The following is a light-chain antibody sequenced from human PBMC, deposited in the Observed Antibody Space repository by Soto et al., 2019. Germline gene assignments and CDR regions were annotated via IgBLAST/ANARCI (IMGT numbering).Light chain of an antibody. CDR1: SSDVGTYNY. CDR2: EVS. J-gene: IGLJ3*02. Sequence: QSVLTQPASVSGSPGQSITISCTGTSSDVGTYNYVSWYQQHPGKAPKLMIYEVSNRPSGISNRFSGSKSGNTASLTISGLQAEDEADYYFSSYTSSSTRVFGGGTKLTVL. V-gene: IGLV2-14*01. CDR3: SSYTSSSTRV.